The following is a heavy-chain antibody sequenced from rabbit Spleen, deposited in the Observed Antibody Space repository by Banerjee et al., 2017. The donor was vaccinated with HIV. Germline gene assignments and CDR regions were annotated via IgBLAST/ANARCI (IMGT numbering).Heavy chain of an antibody. J-gene: IGHJ6*01. CDR1: GVSFSGDSY. CDR2: IDSSSSGFT. CDR3: ARDTASSFSSYGMDL. D-gene: IGHD8-1*01. Sequence: QEQLEESGGDLVKPGASLTLTCIASGVSFSGDSYMCWVRQAPGKGLEWIVCIDSSSSGFTYFASWAKGRFTISKTSSTTVTLQMTSLTAADTATYFCARDTASSFSSYGMDLWGPGTLVTVS. V-gene: IGHV1S45*01.